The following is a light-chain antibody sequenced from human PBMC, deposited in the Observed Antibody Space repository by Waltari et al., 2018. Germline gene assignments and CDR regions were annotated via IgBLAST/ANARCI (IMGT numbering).Light chain of an antibody. Sequence: EIVMTQSPATLSVSPGDRATLPCRASESVPGKVGCYQQKVGQVPRLLIYDASKRATDIPARFSGSGSGTDFILTISSLEPEDFAIYYCQQRNNWPLTFGGGTKVEIK. V-gene: IGKV3-11*01. CDR1: ESVPGK. CDR2: DAS. CDR3: QQRNNWPLT. J-gene: IGKJ4*01.